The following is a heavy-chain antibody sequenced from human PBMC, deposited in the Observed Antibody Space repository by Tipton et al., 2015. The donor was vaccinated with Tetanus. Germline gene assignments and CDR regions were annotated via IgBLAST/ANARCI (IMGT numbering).Heavy chain of an antibody. CDR1: GFSFSNYR. D-gene: IGHD6-25*01. CDR3: TSGSALDY. V-gene: IGHV3-21*01. J-gene: IGHJ4*02. CDR2: ISSTSSYI. Sequence: SLRLSCTVSGFSFSNYRMNWVRQAPGKGLGWVSSISSTSSYIYYADSVKGRFTISRDNAKSSLFLQMNSLRAEDTAVYYCTSGSALDYWGQGAMVAVSS.